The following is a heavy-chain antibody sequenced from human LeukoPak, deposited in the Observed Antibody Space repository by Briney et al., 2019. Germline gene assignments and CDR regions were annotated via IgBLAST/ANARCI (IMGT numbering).Heavy chain of an antibody. CDR2: IYYSGST. CDR3: ARDGVVSGDAFDI. D-gene: IGHD2-2*01. V-gene: IGHV4-59*01. CDR1: GGSISSYY. J-gene: IGHJ3*02. Sequence: NPSETLSLTCTVSGGSISSYYWSWIRQPPGKGLEWIGYIYYSGSTNYNPSLKSRVTISVDTSKNQFSLKLSSVTAADTAVNYCARDGVVSGDAFDIWGQGTMVTVSS.